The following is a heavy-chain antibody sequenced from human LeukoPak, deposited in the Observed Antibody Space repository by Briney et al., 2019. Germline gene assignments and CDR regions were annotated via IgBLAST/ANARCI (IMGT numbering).Heavy chain of an antibody. CDR3: ARTTNSGYMKDAFDI. D-gene: IGHD5-12*01. V-gene: IGHV3-30-3*01. J-gene: IGHJ3*02. CDR2: ISYDGSLK. CDR1: GFTFSSYA. Sequence: GGSLRLSCAASGFTFSSYAIHWVRQAPGKGLEWVAVISYDGSLKYYADSVKGRFTISRDNSKNTLYLQMNSLRPEDTAVYYCARTTNSGYMKDAFDIWGQGTMVTVSS.